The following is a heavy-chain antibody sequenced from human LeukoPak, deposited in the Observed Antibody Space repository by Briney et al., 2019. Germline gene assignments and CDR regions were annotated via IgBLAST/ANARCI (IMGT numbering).Heavy chain of an antibody. CDR1: GFTFTSSA. J-gene: IGHJ4*02. V-gene: IGHV1-58*02. CDR2: IVVGSGNT. CDR3: AAVRADYYDSSGYYYNY. D-gene: IGHD3-22*01. Sequence: SVKVSCKASGFTFTSSAMQWVRQARGQRLEWIGWIVVGSGNTNYAQKFQERVTITRDMSTSTAYMELSSLRSEDTAVYYCAAVRADYYDSSGYYYNYWGQGTLVSVSS.